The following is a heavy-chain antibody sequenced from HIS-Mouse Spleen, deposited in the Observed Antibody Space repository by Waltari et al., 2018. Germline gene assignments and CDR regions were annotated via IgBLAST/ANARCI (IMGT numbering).Heavy chain of an antibody. J-gene: IGHJ2*01. D-gene: IGHD6-13*01. CDR2: LYYSGST. CDR3: AREIPYSSIWYGWYFDL. CDR1: GGSISSSSYY. V-gene: IGHV4-39*07. Sequence: QLQLQESGPGLVKPSETLSLTCTVSGGSISSSSYYWGWIGQPPGKGLGWIESLYYSGSTDSNPASRSRVTISVDTSKNQFSLKLSSVAAADTAVYYCAREIPYSSIWYGWYFDLWGRGTLVTVSS.